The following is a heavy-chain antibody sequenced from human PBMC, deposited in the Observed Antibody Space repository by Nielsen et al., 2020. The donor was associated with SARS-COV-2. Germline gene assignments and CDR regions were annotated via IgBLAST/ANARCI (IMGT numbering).Heavy chain of an antibody. CDR2: FDPEDGET. CDR3: ARDLEWDDYVWGTL. D-gene: IGHD3-16*01. Sequence: ASVKVSCKVSGYTLTELSMHWVRQAPGKGLEWMGGFDPEDGETIYAQKFQGRVTMTRDTSISTAYMELSRLRSDDTAVYYCARDLEWDDYVWGTLWGQGTLVTVSS. V-gene: IGHV1-24*01. J-gene: IGHJ4*02. CDR1: GYTLTELS.